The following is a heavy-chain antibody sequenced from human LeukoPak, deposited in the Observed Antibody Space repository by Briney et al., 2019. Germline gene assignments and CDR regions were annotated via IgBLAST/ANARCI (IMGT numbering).Heavy chain of an antibody. CDR2: IIPIFGTA. V-gene: IGHV1-69*06. CDR1: GGTFSSYA. D-gene: IGHD4-17*01. CDR3: GATVTSYYYYYMDV. J-gene: IGHJ6*03. Sequence: SVKVSCEASGGTFSSYAISWVRQAPGQGLEWMGGIIPIFGTANYAQKFQGRVTITADKSTSTAYMELSSLRSEDTAVYYCGATVTSYYYYYMDVWGKGTTVTVSS.